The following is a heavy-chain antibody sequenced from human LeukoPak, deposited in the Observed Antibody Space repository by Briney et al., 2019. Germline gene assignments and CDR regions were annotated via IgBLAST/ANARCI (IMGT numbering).Heavy chain of an antibody. CDR1: GFTFSRFD. CDR3: ARVRQIPAVTEYGTDV. J-gene: IGHJ6*04. CDR2: IGSSGSPI. Sequence: GGSLRLSCAASGFTFSRFDMTWVRQAPGKGLEWVSYIGSSGSPIYYADSVKGRFTISRDNSKNSLYLQMNSLRAEDTAIYYCARVRQIPAVTEYGTDVWGKGTTVTVSS. D-gene: IGHD6-19*01. V-gene: IGHV3-48*03.